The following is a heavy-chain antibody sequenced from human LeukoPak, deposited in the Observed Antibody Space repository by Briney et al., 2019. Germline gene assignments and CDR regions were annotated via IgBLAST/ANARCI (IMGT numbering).Heavy chain of an antibody. D-gene: IGHD3-22*01. CDR2: IWYDGSNK. J-gene: IGHJ4*02. CDR3: ARDYDSSGYSD. CDR1: GFSFSSHG. V-gene: IGHV3-33*01. Sequence: GGSLRLSCAASGFSFSSHGMHWVRQAPGRGLEWVAVIWYDGSNKYYADPVKGRFTISRDNSKNTLYLQMNSLRAEDTAVYYCARDYDSSGYSDWGQGTLVTVSS.